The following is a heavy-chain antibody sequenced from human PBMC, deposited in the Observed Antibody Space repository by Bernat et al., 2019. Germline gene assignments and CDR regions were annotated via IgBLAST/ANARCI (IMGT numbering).Heavy chain of an antibody. J-gene: IGHJ4*02. CDR2: ISKDGSKE. CDR1: GFTFSSYG. V-gene: IGHV3-30*06. Sequence: QVQLVESGGGVVQPGRSLRLSCAASGFTFSSYGMHWVRQAPGKGLEWVAAISKDGSKEYYADSVKGRFTISRDNSKNTVDLQINGLRAEDTTVYYCARETLPYYFDSWGQGALVTVSS. CDR3: ARETLPYYFDS.